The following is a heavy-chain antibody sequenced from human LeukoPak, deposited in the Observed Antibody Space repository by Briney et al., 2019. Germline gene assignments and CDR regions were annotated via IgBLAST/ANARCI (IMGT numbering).Heavy chain of an antibody. Sequence: SETLSLTCTVSGGSISNSYWNWIRQPAGKGLEWIGRMYVSGTTNYNPSLRSRVTMSVDTSKNQFSLRLSSVTAADTAVYYCARENYYDSSGYSEGMDVWGQGTTVTVSA. V-gene: IGHV4-4*07. CDR3: ARENYYDSSGYSEGMDV. CDR1: GGSISNSY. CDR2: MYVSGTT. D-gene: IGHD3-22*01. J-gene: IGHJ6*01.